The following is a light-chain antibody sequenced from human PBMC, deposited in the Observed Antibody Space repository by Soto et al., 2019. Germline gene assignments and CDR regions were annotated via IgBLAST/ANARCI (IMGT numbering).Light chain of an antibody. J-gene: IGLJ1*01. Sequence: QSVLTQPPSASGSPGQSVSISCSGGSSDVGGSKYVSWYQVKPGKAPKLIIYEVNRRPEGAPYRFSGSKSGNTASLAVSGLQAEDEGDYYCFSYADSNNFVFGSGTKVTVL. CDR2: EVN. V-gene: IGLV2-8*01. CDR3: FSYADSNNFV. CDR1: SSDVGGSKY.